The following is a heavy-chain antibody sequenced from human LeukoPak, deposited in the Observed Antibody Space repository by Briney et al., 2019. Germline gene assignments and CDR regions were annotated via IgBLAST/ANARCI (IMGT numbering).Heavy chain of an antibody. Sequence: ASVKVSCKASRYTFTSYYMHWVRQAPGQGLEWMGIINPSGGSTSYAQKFQGRVTMTRDMSTSTVYMELSSLRSEDTAVYYCARDSGSFPGHDPGDYWGQGTLVTVSS. CDR2: INPSGGST. V-gene: IGHV1-46*01. CDR3: ARDSGSFPGHDPGDY. D-gene: IGHD1-26*01. J-gene: IGHJ4*02. CDR1: RYTFTSYY.